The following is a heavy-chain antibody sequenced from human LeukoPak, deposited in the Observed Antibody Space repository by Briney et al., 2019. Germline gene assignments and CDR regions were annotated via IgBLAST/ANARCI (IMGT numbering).Heavy chain of an antibody. J-gene: IGHJ5*02. Sequence: GRSLRLSCAASGFTFSSYGMHWVRQAPGKGLEWVAVISYDGSNKYYADSVKGRFTISRDNSKNTLYLQMDSLRAEDTAVYYCAKDSYYGSGSYFSGWFDPWGQGTLVTVSS. CDR3: AKDSYYGSGSYFSGWFDP. CDR1: GFTFSSYG. D-gene: IGHD3-10*01. CDR2: ISYDGSNK. V-gene: IGHV3-30*18.